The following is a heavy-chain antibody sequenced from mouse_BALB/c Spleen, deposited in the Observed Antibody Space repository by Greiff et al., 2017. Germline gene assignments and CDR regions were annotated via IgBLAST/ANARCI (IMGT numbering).Heavy chain of an antibody. CDR3: ARGATATGAMDY. CDR1: GFTFSSYT. Sequence: EVKVVESGGGLVQPGGSLKLSCAASGFTFSSYTMSWVRQTPEKRLEWVAYISNGGGSTYYPDTVKGRFTISRDNAKNTLYLQMSSLKSEDTAMYYCARGATATGAMDYWGQGTSVTVSS. D-gene: IGHD1-2*01. CDR2: ISNGGGST. V-gene: IGHV5-12-2*01. J-gene: IGHJ4*01.